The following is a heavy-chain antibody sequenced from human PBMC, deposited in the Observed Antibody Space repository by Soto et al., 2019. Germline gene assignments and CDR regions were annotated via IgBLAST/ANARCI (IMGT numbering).Heavy chain of an antibody. CDR1: GFTFISYA. CDR3: AKAVGYSSGWYFDY. J-gene: IGHJ4*02. CDR2: ISGSGGST. D-gene: IGHD6-19*01. Sequence: PGGSLRLSCAASGFTFISYAMSWVRQAPGKGLEWVSAISGSGGSTYYADSVKGRFTISRDNSKNTLYLQMNSLRAEDTAVYYCAKAVGYSSGWYFDYWGQGTLVTVSS. V-gene: IGHV3-23*01.